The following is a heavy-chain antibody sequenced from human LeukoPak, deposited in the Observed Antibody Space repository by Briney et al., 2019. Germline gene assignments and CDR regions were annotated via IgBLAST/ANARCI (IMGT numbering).Heavy chain of an antibody. D-gene: IGHD2-2*01. J-gene: IGHJ4*02. V-gene: IGHV3-23*01. Sequence: GGSLRLSCAASGFTFTTYAMSWVRQAPGKGLEWVSAISGSGGSTYYADSVKGRFTISRDNSKNTLYLQMNSLRAEDTAVYYCAKTPVPAAPRSQDYWGQGTLVTVSS. CDR2: ISGSGGST. CDR3: AKTPVPAAPRSQDY. CDR1: GFTFTTYA.